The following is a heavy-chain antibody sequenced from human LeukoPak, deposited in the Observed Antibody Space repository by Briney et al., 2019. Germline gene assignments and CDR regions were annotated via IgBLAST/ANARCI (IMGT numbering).Heavy chain of an antibody. CDR1: GGSISSGSYY. Sequence: PSQTLSLTCTVSGGSISSGSYYWSWIRQPAGKGLEWIGRIYTSGSTNYNPSLKSRVTISVDTSKNQFSLKLSSVTAADTAVYYWSRVSWGYDILTGYYSDYYMDVWGKGTTVTVSS. CDR3: SRVSWGYDILTGYYSDYYMDV. V-gene: IGHV4-61*02. CDR2: IYTSGST. J-gene: IGHJ6*03. D-gene: IGHD3-9*01.